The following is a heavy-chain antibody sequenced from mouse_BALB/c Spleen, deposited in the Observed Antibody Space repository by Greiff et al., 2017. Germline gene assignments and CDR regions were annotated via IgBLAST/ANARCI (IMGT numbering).Heavy chain of an antibody. CDR3: AKGYGNSYYAMDY. D-gene: IGHD2-10*02. V-gene: IGHV1S34*01. Sequence: LVKTGASVKISCKASGYSFTGYYMHWVKQRHGKSLEWIGYISCYNGATSYNQKFKGKATFTVDTSSSTAYMQFNSLTSEDSAVYYCAKGYGNSYYAMDYWGQGTSVTVSS. CDR1: GYSFTGYY. J-gene: IGHJ4*01. CDR2: ISCYNGAT.